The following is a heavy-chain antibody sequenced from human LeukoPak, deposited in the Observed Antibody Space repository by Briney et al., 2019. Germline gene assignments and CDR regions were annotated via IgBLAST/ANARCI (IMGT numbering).Heavy chain of an antibody. J-gene: IGHJ4*02. Sequence: SETLSLTCTVSGGSISSSSYYWGWIRQPPGKGLEWIGSIYYSGSTYYNPSLKSRVTISVDTSKNQFSLKLSSVTAADTAVYYCARVNYDSIVIDYWGQGTLVTVSS. CDR1: GGSISSSSYY. CDR2: IYYSGST. CDR3: ARVNYDSIVIDY. D-gene: IGHD3-22*01. V-gene: IGHV4-39*07.